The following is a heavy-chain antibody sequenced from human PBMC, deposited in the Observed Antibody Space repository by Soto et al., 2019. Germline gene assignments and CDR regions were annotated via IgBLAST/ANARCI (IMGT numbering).Heavy chain of an antibody. CDR1: GGSISSYY. J-gene: IGHJ4*02. CDR2: IYYSGST. CDR3: ARLSLRYFDWFEDY. D-gene: IGHD3-9*01. V-gene: IGHV4-59*01. Sequence: SEILSLTCTVSGGSISSYYWSWIRQPPGKGLEWIGYIYYSGSTNYNPSLKSRVTISVDTSKNQFSLKLSSVTAADTAVYYCARLSLRYFDWFEDYWGQGTLVTVSS.